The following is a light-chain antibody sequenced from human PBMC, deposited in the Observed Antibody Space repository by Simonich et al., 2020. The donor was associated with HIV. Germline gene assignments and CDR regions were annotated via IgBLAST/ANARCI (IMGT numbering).Light chain of an antibody. CDR2: WSC. CDR1: QSVLYSSNNKNY. J-gene: IGKJ1*01. Sequence: DIVMTQSPDSLAVSLGERATINCKSSQSVLYSSNNKNYLVWYKQKPGQPPKLLIYWSCTRESGVPDRFSGSGSGTDFTLTISSLQAEDVAVYYCQQYYSSPRTFGQGTKVEIK. V-gene: IGKV4-1*01. CDR3: QQYYSSPRT.